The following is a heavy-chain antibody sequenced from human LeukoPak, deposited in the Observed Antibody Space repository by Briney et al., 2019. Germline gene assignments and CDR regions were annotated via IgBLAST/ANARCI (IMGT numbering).Heavy chain of an antibody. Sequence: VASVKVSCKASGFTFTSSAMQWVRQARGQRLEWIGWIVVGSGNRNYAQKFQERVSITRDMPTGTAYMELSSLRSEDTAVYFCAAGTSGRPEYFQHWGQGTLVTVSS. CDR1: GFTFTSSA. CDR2: IVVGSGNR. D-gene: IGHD1-14*01. J-gene: IGHJ1*01. CDR3: AAGTSGRPEYFQH. V-gene: IGHV1-58*02.